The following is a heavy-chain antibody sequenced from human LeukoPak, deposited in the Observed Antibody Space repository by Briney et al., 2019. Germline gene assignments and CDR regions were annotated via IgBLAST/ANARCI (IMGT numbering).Heavy chain of an antibody. V-gene: IGHV4-59*12. CDR3: AREYGDLDY. D-gene: IGHD4-17*01. CDR2: ISYSGST. Sequence: SETLSLTCAVYGGSFSNNYWSWIRQLPGKGLEWIGFISYSGSTNYNYSLKSRVTISVDTSNNQFSLKLTSVSAADTAVYYCAREYGDLDYWGQGTLVTVSS. CDR1: GGSFSNNY. J-gene: IGHJ4*02.